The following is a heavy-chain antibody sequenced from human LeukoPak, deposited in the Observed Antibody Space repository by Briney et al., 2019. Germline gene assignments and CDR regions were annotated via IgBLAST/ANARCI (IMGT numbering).Heavy chain of an antibody. Sequence: PGGSLTLPCSLWIHIYHLYPVHGPRQAPGKGLEWVAVISYDGSNKYYADSVRGRFSISRDNCKHTLYLQLNRLRLAETAVYCCARDITSSGWFFDYWGQGTLVIVSS. CDR2: ISYDGSNK. CDR3: ARDITSSGWFFDY. V-gene: IGHV3-30-3*01. D-gene: IGHD6-19*01. J-gene: IGHJ4*02. CDR1: IHIYHLYP.